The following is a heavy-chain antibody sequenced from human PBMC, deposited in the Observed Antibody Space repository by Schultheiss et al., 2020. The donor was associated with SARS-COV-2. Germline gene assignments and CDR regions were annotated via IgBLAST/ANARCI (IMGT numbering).Heavy chain of an antibody. CDR1: GGSISSGGYY. CDR2: IHYSGST. J-gene: IGHJ6*02. Sequence: SETLSLTCTVSGGSISSGGYYWSWIRQHPGKGLEWIGYIHYSGSTYYNPSLKSRVTISVDTSKNQFSLKLSSVTAADTAVYYCARPGSGYYGMDVWGQGTTVTVSS. D-gene: IGHD3-10*01. CDR3: ARPGSGYYGMDV. V-gene: IGHV4-31*03.